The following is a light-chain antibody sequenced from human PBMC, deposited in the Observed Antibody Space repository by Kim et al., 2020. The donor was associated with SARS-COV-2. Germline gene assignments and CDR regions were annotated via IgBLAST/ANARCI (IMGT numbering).Light chain of an antibody. J-gene: IGLJ2*01. V-gene: IGLV3-1*01. CDR2: QDS. Sequence: VSPGQTASITCSGDKLGYKYACWYQQKPGQSPVLVIYQDSKRPSGIPERFSGSTSGNTATLTISGTQAMDEADYYCQAWDSSTVVFGGGTQLTVL. CDR3: QAWDSSTVV. CDR1: KLGYKY.